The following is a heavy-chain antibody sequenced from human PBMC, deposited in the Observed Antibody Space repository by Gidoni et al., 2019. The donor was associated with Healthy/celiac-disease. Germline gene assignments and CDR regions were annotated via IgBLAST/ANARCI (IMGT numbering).Heavy chain of an antibody. CDR1: GFTFSSYW. V-gene: IGHV3-7*01. Sequence: EVQLVESGGGLVQPGGSLRLSCAASGFTFSSYWMSWVRQAPGKGLEWVANIKQDGSEKYYVDSVKGRFTISRDNAKNSLYLQMNSLRAEDTAVYYCANGVPSELWYYGMDVWGQGTTVTVSS. J-gene: IGHJ6*02. CDR3: ANGVPSELWYYGMDV. CDR2: IKQDGSEK. D-gene: IGHD3-3*01.